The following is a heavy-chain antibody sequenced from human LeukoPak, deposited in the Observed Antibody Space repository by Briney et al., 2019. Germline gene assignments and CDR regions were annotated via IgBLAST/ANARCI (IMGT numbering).Heavy chain of an antibody. Sequence: GGSLRLSCAASGFTFSSYSMNWVRQAPGKGLEWVSCISSSSTIYYADSVKGRFTISRDNAKNSLYLQMNSLRDEDTAVYYCARDSGYNYYGMDVWGQGTTVTVSS. CDR3: ARDSGYNYYGMDV. V-gene: IGHV3-48*02. J-gene: IGHJ6*02. D-gene: IGHD1-26*01. CDR2: ISSSSTI. CDR1: GFTFSSYS.